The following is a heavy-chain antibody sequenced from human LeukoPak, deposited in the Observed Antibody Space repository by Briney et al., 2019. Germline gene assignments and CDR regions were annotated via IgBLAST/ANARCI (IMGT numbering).Heavy chain of an antibody. D-gene: IGHD3-10*01. Sequence: SETLSLTCAVYGGSFSGYYWSWIRQPPGKGLEWIGEINHSGSTNYNPSLKSRVTISVDTSKNQFSLKLSSVTAADTAVYHCARVPPGTMVRGVISTAPDYWGQGTLVTVSS. CDR3: ARVPPGTMVRGVISTAPDY. J-gene: IGHJ4*02. CDR1: GGSFSGYY. V-gene: IGHV4-34*01. CDR2: INHSGST.